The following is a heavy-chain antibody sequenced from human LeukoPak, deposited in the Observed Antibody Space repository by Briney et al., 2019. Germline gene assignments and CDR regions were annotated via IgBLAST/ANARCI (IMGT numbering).Heavy chain of an antibody. V-gene: IGHV3-7*01. D-gene: IGHD2-15*01. Sequence: PGGSLRLSCAASGFTFSSYWMSWVRQAPGKGLEWVANIKQDGSEKYYVDSVKGRFTISRDNAKNSLYLQMNSLRAEDTAVYYCARVSVVVAAIYPYAFDIWGQGTMVTVSS. J-gene: IGHJ3*02. CDR2: IKQDGSEK. CDR3: ARVSVVVAAIYPYAFDI. CDR1: GFTFSSYW.